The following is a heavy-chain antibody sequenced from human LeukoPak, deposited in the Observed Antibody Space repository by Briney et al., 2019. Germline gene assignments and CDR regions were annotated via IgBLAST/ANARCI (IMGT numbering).Heavy chain of an antibody. J-gene: IGHJ4*02. CDR2: IYSGGST. D-gene: IGHD2-15*01. V-gene: IGHV3-53*01. CDR3: AKVGVVAATPVDY. Sequence: GRSLRLSCAASGLTVSSNYMSWVRQAPAKGLEWVAVIYSGGSTYYADSVKGRFIISRDNSKNTLYLQMNSLRAEDTAVYYCAKVGVVAATPVDYWGQGTLVTVSS. CDR1: GLTVSSNY.